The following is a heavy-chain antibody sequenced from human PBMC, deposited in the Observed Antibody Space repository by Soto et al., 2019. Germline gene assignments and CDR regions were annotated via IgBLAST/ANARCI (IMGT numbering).Heavy chain of an antibody. CDR1: GGSISTVGNY. V-gene: IGHV4-31*03. CDR3: ARATGTLRSRNCDY. Sequence: PSETLSLTCSVSGGSISTVGNYWTWLRQPPGKGLEWIGSIYHTGSTYYSKSLRSRLTMSVDTSKSQLSLRLSSVTAADTAVYYCARATGTLRSRNCDYWGQGSLVTVS. CDR2: IYHTGST. D-gene: IGHD3-10*01. J-gene: IGHJ4*02.